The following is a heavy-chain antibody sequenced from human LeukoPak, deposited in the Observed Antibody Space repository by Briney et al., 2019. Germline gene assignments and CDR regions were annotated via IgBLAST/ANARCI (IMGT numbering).Heavy chain of an antibody. D-gene: IGHD4-17*01. J-gene: IGHJ4*02. Sequence: ASVKVSCKASGYTFTSYGISWVRQARGQRLEWIGWIVVGSGNTNYAQKFQERVTITRDMSTSTAYMELSSLRSEDTAVYYCAAMTDYGDYRPFDYWGQGTLVTVSS. CDR3: AAMTDYGDYRPFDY. CDR1: GYTFTSYG. CDR2: IVVGSGNT. V-gene: IGHV1-58*02.